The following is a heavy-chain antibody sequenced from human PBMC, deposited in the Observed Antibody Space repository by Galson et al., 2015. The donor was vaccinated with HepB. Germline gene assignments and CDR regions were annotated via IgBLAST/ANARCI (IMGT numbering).Heavy chain of an antibody. CDR1: GFTVSNTY. Sequence: SLRLSCAASGFTVSNTYMNWVRQAPGKGLEWVSVICSGGATYYADSVKGRFTISRDNSKSTLYLHVNNLRAEDTAVYYCASPFCTGGSCYPLWYWGQGTLVTVSS. J-gene: IGHJ4*02. V-gene: IGHV3-53*01. D-gene: IGHD2-15*01. CDR3: ASPFCTGGSCYPLWY. CDR2: ICSGGAT.